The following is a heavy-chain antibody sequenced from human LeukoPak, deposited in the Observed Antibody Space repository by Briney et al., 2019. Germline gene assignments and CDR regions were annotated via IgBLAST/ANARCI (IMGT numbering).Heavy chain of an antibody. CDR1: GGSIDNYY. CDR3: ARDLELGY. D-gene: IGHD6-13*01. V-gene: IGHV4-59*01. CDR2: VQYGGTT. J-gene: IGHJ4*02. Sequence: SETLSLTRTVSGGSIDNYYWSWIRQPPREGLEWIGHVQYGGTTIHTPSLKSRVTISLDTSNEQSALKVTSVTAADTAVYYCARDLELGYWGQGILVTVSS.